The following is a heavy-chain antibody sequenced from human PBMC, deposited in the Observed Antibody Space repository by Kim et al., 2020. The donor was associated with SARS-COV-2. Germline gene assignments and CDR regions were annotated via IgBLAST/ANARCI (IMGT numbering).Heavy chain of an antibody. V-gene: IGHV2-26*01. D-gene: IGHD3-3*01. CDR2: IFSNDEK. CDR3: ARVGREWLSSMYYFDY. J-gene: IGHJ4*02. Sequence: KALEWLAHIFSNDEKSYSTSLKSRLTISKDTSKSQVVLSMTNMDPVDTATYYCARVGREWLSSMYYFDYWGQGTLVTVSS.